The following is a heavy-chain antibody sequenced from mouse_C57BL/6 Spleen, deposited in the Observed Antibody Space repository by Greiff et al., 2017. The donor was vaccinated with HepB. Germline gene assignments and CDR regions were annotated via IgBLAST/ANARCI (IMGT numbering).Heavy chain of an antibody. CDR1: GFTFSDYY. CDR3: ARLGGYYGNYDWYFDV. CDR2: ISNGGGST. D-gene: IGHD2-1*01. J-gene: IGHJ1*03. Sequence: EVKLVESGGGLVQPGGSLKLSCAASGFTFSDYYMYWVRQTPEQRLEWVAYISNGGGSTYYPDTVKGRFTISRDNAKNTLYLQMSRLKSEDTAMYYCARLGGYYGNYDWYFDVWGTGTTVTVSS. V-gene: IGHV5-12*01.